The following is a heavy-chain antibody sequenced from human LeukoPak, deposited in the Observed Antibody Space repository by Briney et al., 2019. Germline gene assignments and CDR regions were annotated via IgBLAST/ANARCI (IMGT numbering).Heavy chain of an antibody. CDR2: INHSGST. J-gene: IGHJ4*02. Sequence: PSETLSLTCAVYGGSFSGYYWSWIRQPPGKGREWIGEINHSGSTNYNPSLKSRVTISVDTSKNQFSLKLSSVTAADTAVYYCARLIGTRPPFDYWGQGTLVTVSS. CDR3: ARLIGTRPPFDY. V-gene: IGHV4-34*01. CDR1: GGSFSGYY.